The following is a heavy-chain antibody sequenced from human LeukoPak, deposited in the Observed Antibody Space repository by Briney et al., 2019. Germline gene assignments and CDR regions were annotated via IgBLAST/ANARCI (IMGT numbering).Heavy chain of an antibody. D-gene: IGHD5-24*01. Sequence: GESLKISCKTSGYSFTTYWIGWVRQMPGKGLEWMGIIYPIDSDTKYSPSFQGQVTISADKSISTAYLQWSSLKASDTAMYYCARQYRDGYNYIDYWGQGTLVTVSS. CDR3: ARQYRDGYNYIDY. J-gene: IGHJ4*02. CDR1: GYSFTTYW. V-gene: IGHV5-51*01. CDR2: IYPIDSDT.